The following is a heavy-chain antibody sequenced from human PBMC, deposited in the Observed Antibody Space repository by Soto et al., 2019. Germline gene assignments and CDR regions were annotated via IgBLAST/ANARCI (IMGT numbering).Heavy chain of an antibody. CDR1: GYTFSTYG. CDR3: ARDVIAVRPGWLDP. CDR2: ISAYNGNT. J-gene: IGHJ5*02. D-gene: IGHD6-6*01. V-gene: IGHV1-18*01. Sequence: ASVKVSCKASGYTFSTYGISWVRQAPGQGLEWMGWISAYNGNTNYAQKLQGRVTMTTDTSTSTAYMELRSLRSDDTAVYYCARDVIAVRPGWLDPWGQGAMVTVSS.